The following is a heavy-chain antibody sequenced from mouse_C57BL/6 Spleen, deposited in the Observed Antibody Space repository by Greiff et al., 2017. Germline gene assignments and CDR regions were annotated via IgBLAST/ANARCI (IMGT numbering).Heavy chain of an antibody. D-gene: IGHD4-1*01. J-gene: IGHJ2*01. Sequence: EVHLVESGGGLVKPGGSLKLSCAASGFTFSSYAMSWVRQTPEKRLEWVATISDGGSYTYYPDNVKGRFTISRDNAKNNLYLQMSHLKSEDTARYYCARKLGRGDLDYWGQGTTLTVSS. V-gene: IGHV5-4*01. CDR1: GFTFSSYA. CDR2: ISDGGSYT. CDR3: ARKLGRGDLDY.